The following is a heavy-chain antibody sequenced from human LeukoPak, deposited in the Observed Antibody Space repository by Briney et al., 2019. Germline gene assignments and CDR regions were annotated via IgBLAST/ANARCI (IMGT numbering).Heavy chain of an antibody. CDR2: ISWNSGSI. V-gene: IGHV3-9*03. CDR1: GFTFDDYA. Sequence: PGGSLRLSCAASGFTFDDYAMHWVRQAPGKGLEWVSGISWNSGSIGYADSVKGRFTISRDNAKNSLYLQMNSLRAEDMALYYCAKDWQQLVLGPFDYWGQGTLVTVSS. D-gene: IGHD6-13*01. CDR3: AKDWQQLVLGPFDY. J-gene: IGHJ4*02.